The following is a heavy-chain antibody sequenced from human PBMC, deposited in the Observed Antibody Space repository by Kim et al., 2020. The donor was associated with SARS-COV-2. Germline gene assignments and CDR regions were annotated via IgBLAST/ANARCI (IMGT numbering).Heavy chain of an antibody. CDR2: ISAYNGNT. V-gene: IGHV1-18*01. CDR3: ASGIAAAGKHPIDY. Sequence: ASVKVSCKASGYTFTSYGISWVRQAPGQGLEWMGWISAYNGNTNYAQKLQGRVTMTTDTSTSTAYMELRSLRSDDTAVYYCASGIAAAGKHPIDYWGQGTLVTVSS. J-gene: IGHJ4*02. CDR1: GYTFTSYG. D-gene: IGHD6-13*01.